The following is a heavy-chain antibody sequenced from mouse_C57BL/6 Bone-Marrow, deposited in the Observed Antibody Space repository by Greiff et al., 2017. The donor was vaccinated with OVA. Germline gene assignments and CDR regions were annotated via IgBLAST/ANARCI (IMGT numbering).Heavy chain of an antibody. Sequence: VKLVESGPGLVQPSQSLSITCTVSGFSLTSYGVHWVRQPPGKGLEWLGVIWSGGSTDYNAAFISRLSISKDNSKSQVFFKMNSLQADDTAIYYCATSPLLRYRYFDVWGTGTTVTVSS. CDR1: GFSLTSYG. V-gene: IGHV2-4*01. CDR3: ATSPLLRYRYFDV. CDR2: IWSGGST. J-gene: IGHJ1*03. D-gene: IGHD1-1*01.